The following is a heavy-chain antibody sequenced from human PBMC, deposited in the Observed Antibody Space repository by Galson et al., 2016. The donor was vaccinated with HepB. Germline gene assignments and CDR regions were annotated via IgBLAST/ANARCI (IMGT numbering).Heavy chain of an antibody. Sequence: SVKVSCKATGYTSTNSAMHWVRQAPGQRPEWMGWINAANGNARYSQKFKGRVTITSDTSASTAFMELSRLRSEDTALYYCTYSGSFFLGFESWGQGTLVTVSS. V-gene: IGHV1-3*01. D-gene: IGHD1-26*01. J-gene: IGHJ4*02. CDR3: TYSGSFFLGFES. CDR2: INAANGNA. CDR1: GYTSTNSA.